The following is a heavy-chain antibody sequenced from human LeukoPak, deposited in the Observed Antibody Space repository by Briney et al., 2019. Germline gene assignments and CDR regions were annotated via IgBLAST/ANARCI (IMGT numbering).Heavy chain of an antibody. J-gene: IGHJ5*02. CDR2: IYYSGST. D-gene: IGHD3-22*01. V-gene: IGHV4-61*10. CDR1: GGSISSGSYY. Sequence: SETLSLTCTVSGGSISSGSYYWSWIRQPAGKGLEWIGYIYYSGSTNYNPSLKSRVTISVDTSKNQFSLKLSSVTAADTAVYYCARGGGYDSSGYYYRFDPWGQGTLVTVSS. CDR3: ARGGGYDSSGYYYRFDP.